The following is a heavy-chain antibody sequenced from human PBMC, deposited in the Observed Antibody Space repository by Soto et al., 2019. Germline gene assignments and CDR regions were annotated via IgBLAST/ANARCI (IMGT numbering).Heavy chain of an antibody. V-gene: IGHV4-4*02. D-gene: IGHD6-13*01. CDR2: IYHSGST. CDR3: ARGIAAAGTGLVFDY. Sequence: SETLPLTCAVSGDSISRSYWWSWVRQFPGKGLEWIGEIYHSGSTIYNPSLQSRVTLSVDKSKNEFSLKMSSVTAADTAVYYWARGIAAAGTGLVFDYWGQGTLVTVSS. CDR1: GDSISRSYW. J-gene: IGHJ4*02.